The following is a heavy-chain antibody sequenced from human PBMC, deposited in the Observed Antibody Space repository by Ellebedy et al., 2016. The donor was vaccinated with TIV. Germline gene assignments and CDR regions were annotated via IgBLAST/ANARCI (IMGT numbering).Heavy chain of an antibody. CDR2: IYGDGGHT. V-gene: IGHV3-23*01. Sequence: GESLKISXTASGFSFSTYAMSWVRQAPGTGLEWVSSIYGDGGHTYYAHSVRGRFTISRDNSQNTLYLQMNSLRDEDTAVYYCARLRRRDGYKYEDYWGQGTLVTVSS. CDR3: ARLRRRDGYKYEDY. D-gene: IGHD5-24*01. J-gene: IGHJ4*02. CDR1: GFSFSTYA.